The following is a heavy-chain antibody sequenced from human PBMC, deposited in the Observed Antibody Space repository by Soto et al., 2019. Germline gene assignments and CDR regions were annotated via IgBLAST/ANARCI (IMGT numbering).Heavy chain of an antibody. CDR1: GYTFTSYA. Sequence: QVQLVQSGAEVKKPGASVKVSCKASGYTFTSYAMHWVRQAPGQRLEWMGWINAGNGNTKYSQKFQGRVTITRDTSASTAYMELSSLRSEDTAVYYCALGYGYSYGYYFDYWGQGTLVTVSS. D-gene: IGHD5-18*01. J-gene: IGHJ4*02. CDR3: ALGYGYSYGYYFDY. V-gene: IGHV1-3*01. CDR2: INAGNGNT.